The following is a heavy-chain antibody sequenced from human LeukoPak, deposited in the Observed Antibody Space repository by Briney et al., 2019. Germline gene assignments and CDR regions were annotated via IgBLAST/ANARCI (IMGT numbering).Heavy chain of an antibody. CDR3: AKDGSWSCTD. D-gene: IGHD2-8*02. Sequence: GGSLRLSCEGSGFTFRTYSLTWVRQVPGKRLEWLSYITPTGNTFYYADSVKGRFTISRDNSKGSLYLQMNSLRADDTAVYYCAKDGSWSCTDWGQGTLVRVSS. CDR2: ITPTGNTF. CDR1: GFTFRTYS. J-gene: IGHJ4*02. V-gene: IGHV3-48*01.